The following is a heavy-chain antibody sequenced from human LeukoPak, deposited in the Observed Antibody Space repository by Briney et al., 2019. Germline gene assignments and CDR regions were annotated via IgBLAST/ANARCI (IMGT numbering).Heavy chain of an antibody. CDR1: GGSISSSY. Sequence: SETLSLTCTVSGGSISSSYWSWIRQPPGKGLEWIGYIYYTGSTNYNPSLKSRVTISVDTSKNQFSLWLSSVTAADTAVYYCARFSPYCSGSSCYVSFLDYWGQGTLVTVPS. CDR2: IYYTGST. CDR3: ARFSPYCSGSSCYVSFLDY. V-gene: IGHV4-59*01. D-gene: IGHD2-15*01. J-gene: IGHJ4*02.